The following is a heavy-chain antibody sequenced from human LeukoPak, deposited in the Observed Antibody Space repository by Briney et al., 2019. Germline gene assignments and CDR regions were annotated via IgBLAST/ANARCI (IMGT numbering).Heavy chain of an antibody. D-gene: IGHD5-18*01. Sequence: SETLSLTCAVYGGSFSGYYWSWIRQPPGKGLEWIGEINHSGSTNYNPSLKSRVTISVDTSKNQFSLKLSSVTAADTAVYYCARGNVDTAMTAVGMDVWGQGTTVTVSS. V-gene: IGHV4-34*01. CDR3: ARGNVDTAMTAVGMDV. J-gene: IGHJ6*02. CDR1: GGSFSGYY. CDR2: INHSGST.